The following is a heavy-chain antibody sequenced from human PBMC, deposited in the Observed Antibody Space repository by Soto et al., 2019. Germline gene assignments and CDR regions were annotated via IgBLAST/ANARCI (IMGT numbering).Heavy chain of an antibody. CDR3: ARHPGYYDILTGYTTYYFDS. D-gene: IGHD3-9*01. V-gene: IGHV4-59*08. J-gene: IGHJ4*02. CDR1: GGSIGTYY. CDR2: IYYRGNT. Sequence: SETLSLTCTVSGGSIGTYYWSWIRQPPGKGLEWIGYIYYRGNTDYNPSLKSRVTISLDTPKNQFSPKLSSVTAADTAVYYCARHPGYYDILTGYTTYYFDSWGQGILVHRLL.